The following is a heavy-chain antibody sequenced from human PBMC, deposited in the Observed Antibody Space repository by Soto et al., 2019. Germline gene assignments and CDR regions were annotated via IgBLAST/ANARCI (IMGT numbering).Heavy chain of an antibody. J-gene: IGHJ6*03. V-gene: IGHV3-23*01. CDR2: ISGSGGST. CDR3: AKAGYCSSATCATRYYYMDV. Sequence: GGSLRLSCAASGLTFSSYAVGWVRQTPGKGLEWVSAISGSGGSTYYADSVKGRFTISRDNSKNTLYLQMNSLRAEDTAVYYCAKAGYCSSATCATRYYYMDVWGKGTTVTVSS. CDR1: GLTFSSYA. D-gene: IGHD2-2*01.